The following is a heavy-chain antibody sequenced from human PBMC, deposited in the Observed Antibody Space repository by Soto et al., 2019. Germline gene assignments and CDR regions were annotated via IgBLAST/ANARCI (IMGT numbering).Heavy chain of an antibody. D-gene: IGHD6-19*01. CDR2: IYYSGST. CDR1: GDSISSYY. CDR3: ARDKEGAVAGTLEY. V-gene: IGHV4-59*01. J-gene: IGHJ4*02. Sequence: SETLSLTCTVSGDSISSYYWSWIRQPPGKGLECIGYIYYSGSTNYNPSLKSRVTISVDTSKNQFSLKLSSVTAADTAVYYCARDKEGAVAGTLEYWGQGTLVTVSS.